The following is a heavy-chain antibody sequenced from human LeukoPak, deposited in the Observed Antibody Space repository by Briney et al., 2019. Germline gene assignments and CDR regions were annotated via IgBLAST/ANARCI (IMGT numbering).Heavy chain of an antibody. V-gene: IGHV2-5*02. D-gene: IGHD3-22*01. CDR2: IYWDDDK. CDR3: ATRLGRGTDSSGPLPDY. CDR1: GFSLSTSGVG. Sequence: SGPTLVNPTQTLTLTCTFSGFSLSTSGVGVGWIRQPPGKALEWLALIYWDDDKRYSPSLKSRLTITKDTSKNQVVLTMTNMDPVDTATYYCATRLGRGTDSSGPLPDYWGQGTLVTVSS. J-gene: IGHJ4*02.